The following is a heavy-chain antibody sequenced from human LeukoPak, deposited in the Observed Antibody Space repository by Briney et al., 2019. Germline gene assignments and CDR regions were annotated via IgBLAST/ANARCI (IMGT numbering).Heavy chain of an antibody. V-gene: IGHV4-4*09. CDR3: ARHGGGVRSPFDY. D-gene: IGHD3-16*01. Sequence: PSETLSLTCSVSGGSIGVSYWSWIRQSPGKGLEWIGYKYASGSSNYNPSLKSRVTLSIDTSKSQFSLKLRSATAADTAVYYCARHGGGVRSPFDYWGPGTVVTVSS. CDR2: KYASGSS. J-gene: IGHJ4*02. CDR1: GGSIGVSY.